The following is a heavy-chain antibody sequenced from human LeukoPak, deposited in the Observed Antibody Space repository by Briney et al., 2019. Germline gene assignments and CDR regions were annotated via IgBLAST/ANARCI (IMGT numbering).Heavy chain of an antibody. CDR3: ARGVHVRKYDSNQNCFDP. CDR2: ISAYNGNT. Sequence: GASVKVSCKASGYTFTSYGISWVRQAPGQGLEWMGWISAYNGNTNYAQKLQGRVTMTTDTSTSTAYMELRSLRSEDTALYYCARGVHVRKYDSNQNCFDPWGQGTLVTVSS. D-gene: IGHD3-22*01. V-gene: IGHV1-18*01. CDR1: GYTFTSYG. J-gene: IGHJ5*02.